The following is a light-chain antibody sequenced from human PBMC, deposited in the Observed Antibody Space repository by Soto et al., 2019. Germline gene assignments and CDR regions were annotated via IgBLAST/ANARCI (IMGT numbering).Light chain of an antibody. V-gene: IGKV3-11*01. CDR2: DAS. CDR1: QSVSSS. Sequence: EIVLTQSPATLSLSPGERATLSCRASQSVSSSLAWYQQKPGRAPRLLIYDASYRATGIPARFSGSGSGTDFPLTIGSLEPEDFAVDYCQQRYNGIFTCGPGTKLDIK. CDR3: QQRYNGIFT. J-gene: IGKJ3*01.